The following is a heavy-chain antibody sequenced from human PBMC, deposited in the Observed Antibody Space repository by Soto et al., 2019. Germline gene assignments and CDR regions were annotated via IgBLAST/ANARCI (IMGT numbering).Heavy chain of an antibody. CDR3: AAGDYSGSGTYYNGWFDS. J-gene: IGHJ5*01. Sequence: SETLSLTCTVSGGSVSSSIYYWGWIRQPPRKGLEWIGGIYYSGSTYYNPSLKSRVTISLDTSKSQFSLRLNSVTAADAALYYCAAGDYSGSGTYYNGWFDSWGQGTLVTVSS. D-gene: IGHD3-10*01. V-gene: IGHV4-39*01. CDR1: GGSVSSSIYY. CDR2: IYYSGST.